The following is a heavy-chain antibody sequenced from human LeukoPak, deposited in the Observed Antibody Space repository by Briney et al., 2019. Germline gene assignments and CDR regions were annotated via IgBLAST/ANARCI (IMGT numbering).Heavy chain of an antibody. CDR3: AIEDMEMLSVDWFDP. V-gene: IGHV1-2*02. Sequence: ASVKVSCKASGYTFTGYYVHWVRQAPGQGLEWMGWINPNTGGTHYAQNFQGRVTMTRDTSVSAAYMELNRLTSDDTAVYYCAIEDMEMLSVDWFDPWGQGTLGTVSS. D-gene: IGHD3-3*01. CDR1: GYTFTGYY. J-gene: IGHJ5*02. CDR2: INPNTGGT.